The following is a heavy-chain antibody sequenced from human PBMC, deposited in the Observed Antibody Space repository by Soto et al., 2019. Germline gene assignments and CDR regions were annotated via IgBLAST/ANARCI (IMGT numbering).Heavy chain of an antibody. J-gene: IGHJ4*02. D-gene: IGHD3-3*01. CDR2: ISGSGGST. CDR1: GFTFSSYA. V-gene: IGHV3-23*01. Sequence: GSLRLFCAASGFTFSSYALSWDRQAPGKGLEWVSAISGSGGSTYYADSVKGRFTISRDNSKNTLYLQMNSLRAEDTAVYYCANFVSITIFGVVTRTPFDYWGQGTLVTVSS. CDR3: ANFVSITIFGVVTRTPFDY.